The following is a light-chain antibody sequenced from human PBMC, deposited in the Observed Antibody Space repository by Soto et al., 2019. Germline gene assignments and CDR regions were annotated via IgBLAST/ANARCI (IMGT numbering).Light chain of an antibody. V-gene: IGLV2-8*01. CDR2: DVS. J-gene: IGLJ1*01. CDR3: SSYARTHIV. Sequence: QSVLTQPPSASGSPGQSVTISCTGTSSDVGVYNSVSWYQQHPAQAPKLMIYDVSKRPSGVPDRFSGSKSGNTASLTVSGLQAEDEADYYCSSYARTHIVFGTGTKVTVL. CDR1: SSDVGVYNS.